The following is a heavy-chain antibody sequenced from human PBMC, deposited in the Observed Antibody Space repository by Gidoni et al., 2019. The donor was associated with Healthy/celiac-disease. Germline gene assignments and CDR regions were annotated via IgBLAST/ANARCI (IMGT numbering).Heavy chain of an antibody. CDR3: ARGALRYFDWLLYEAGHFDY. D-gene: IGHD3-9*01. CDR2: IYYSGTT. V-gene: IGHV4-59*08. J-gene: IGHJ4*02. CDR1: GRSISRYS. Sequence: QVQLQESGPGLVKPSETLSLTCTVSGRSISRYSWSWIRQPPGKGLEWIGYIYYSGTTNYNPSLKCRVTISVDTSKTQFSLKLSSVTAADTAVYYCARGALRYFDWLLYEAGHFDYWGQGTLVTVSS.